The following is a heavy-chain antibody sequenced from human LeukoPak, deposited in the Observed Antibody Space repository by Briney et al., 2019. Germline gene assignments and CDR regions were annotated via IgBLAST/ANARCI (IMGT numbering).Heavy chain of an antibody. V-gene: IGHV3-48*03. D-gene: IGHD3-22*01. J-gene: IGHJ4*02. CDR3: ARVTYYYDSSGYPLYYFDY. Sequence: RGSLRLSCAASGFTFSSYEMNWVRQAPGKGLEWVSYISSSGSTIYYADSVKGRFTISRDNAKNSLYLQMNSLRAEDTAVYYCARVTYYYDSSGYPLYYFDYWGQGTLVTVSS. CDR1: GFTFSSYE. CDR2: ISSSGSTI.